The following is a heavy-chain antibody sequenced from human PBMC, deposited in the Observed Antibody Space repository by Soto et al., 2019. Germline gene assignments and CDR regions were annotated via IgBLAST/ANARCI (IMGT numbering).Heavy chain of an antibody. CDR1: GYTFTNYA. CDR3: ASATTPWDIVLVPAAMSFYYYGMDV. D-gene: IGHD2-2*01. V-gene: IGHV1-3*01. J-gene: IGHJ6*02. Sequence: ASVKVSCKASGYTFTNYAMHWVRQAPGQRLEWMGWINAGNGNTKYSQKFQGRVTIIRDTSASTAYMELSSLRSEDTAVYYCASATTPWDIVLVPAAMSFYYYGMDVWGQGTTVTVSS. CDR2: INAGNGNT.